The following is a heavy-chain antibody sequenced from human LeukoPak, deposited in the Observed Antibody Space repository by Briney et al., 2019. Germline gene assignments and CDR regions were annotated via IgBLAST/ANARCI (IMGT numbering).Heavy chain of an antibody. V-gene: IGHV4-34*01. J-gene: IGHJ6*04. CDR1: GGSFSGYY. Sequence: PSETLSLTCAVYGGSFSGYYWSWIRQPPGKGLDWIGEINHSGSTNYNPSLKSRVTISVDTSKNQFSLKLSSVTAADTAVYYCARLGYCSSTSCDVWGKGTTVTISS. D-gene: IGHD2-2*01. CDR2: INHSGST. CDR3: ARLGYCSSTSCDV.